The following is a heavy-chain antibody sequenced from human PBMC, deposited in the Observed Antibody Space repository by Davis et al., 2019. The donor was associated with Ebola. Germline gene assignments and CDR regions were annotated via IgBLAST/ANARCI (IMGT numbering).Heavy chain of an antibody. CDR2: IYYSGST. D-gene: IGHD3-10*01. J-gene: IGHJ5*02. CDR1: GGSISSYY. CDR3: ARLGMVRGVLGNWFDP. Sequence: SETLSLTCTVSGGSISSYYWSWIRQPPGKGLEWIGYIYYSGSTNYNPSLKSRVTISVDTSKNQFSLKLSSVTAADTAVYYCARLGMVRGVLGNWFDPWGQGTLVTVSS. V-gene: IGHV4-59*08.